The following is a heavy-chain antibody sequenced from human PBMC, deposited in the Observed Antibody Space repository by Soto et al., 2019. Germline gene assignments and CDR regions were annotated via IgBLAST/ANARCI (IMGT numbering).Heavy chain of an antibody. Sequence: GGSLSLSCAASGFTFNSYVMTWVRQAPGKGLEWVSAISGSGGSTYYADSVKGRFTISRDNSKNTLYLQMNSLRAEDTAVYYCAKGVVPAAISGEHYYYYGMDVWGQGTTVTVSS. V-gene: IGHV3-23*01. CDR2: ISGSGGST. J-gene: IGHJ6*02. CDR1: GFTFNSYV. CDR3: AKGVVPAAISGEHYYYYGMDV. D-gene: IGHD2-2*02.